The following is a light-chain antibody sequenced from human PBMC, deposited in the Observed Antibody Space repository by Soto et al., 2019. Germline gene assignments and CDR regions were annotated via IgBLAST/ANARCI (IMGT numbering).Light chain of an antibody. Sequence: EIVLTQSPGTLSLSPGERATLSCRASQSVSNNYLAWYQQKPGQAPRLLIYGASSRATGVPDRFSGSGSGTDFTLTISRLEPEDCAGYYCQQYGSSPRTFGQGTKVEIK. J-gene: IGKJ1*01. CDR3: QQYGSSPRT. CDR1: QSVSNNY. CDR2: GAS. V-gene: IGKV3-20*01.